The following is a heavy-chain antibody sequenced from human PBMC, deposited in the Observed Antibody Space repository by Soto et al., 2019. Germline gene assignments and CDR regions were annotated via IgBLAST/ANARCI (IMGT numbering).Heavy chain of an antibody. CDR3: AKEGSSRGGAFDI. D-gene: IGHD6-13*01. V-gene: IGHV3-66*01. J-gene: IGHJ3*02. CDR2: IYSGGST. Sequence: GGSLRLSCAASGFTVSSNYMSWVRQAPGKGLEWVSVIYSGGSTYYADSVKGRFTISRDNSKNTLYLQMNSLRAEDTAVYYCAKEGSSRGGAFDIWGQGTMVTVS. CDR1: GFTVSSNY.